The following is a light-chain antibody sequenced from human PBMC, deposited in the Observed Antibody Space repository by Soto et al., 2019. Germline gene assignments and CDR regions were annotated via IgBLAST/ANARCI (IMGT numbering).Light chain of an antibody. CDR2: DAS. V-gene: IGKV1-5*01. CDR3: QQYNSYPWT. Sequence: DIQMTQSPSTLSASVGDRVTITCRASQSISSWLAWYQQKPGKATKLLIYDASSLESGVPSRFSGSGSGTEFTLTISSLQPDDFATYDCQQYNSYPWTFGQGTKVEIK. J-gene: IGKJ1*01. CDR1: QSISSW.